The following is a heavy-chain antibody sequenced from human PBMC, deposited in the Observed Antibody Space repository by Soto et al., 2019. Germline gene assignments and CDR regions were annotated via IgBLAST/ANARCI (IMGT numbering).Heavy chain of an antibody. D-gene: IGHD3-9*01. CDR3: SRPPGYISDWYYFDL. Sequence: ASVKVSCKASGYTFIDYYMHWVRQAPGQGFEWMGRISPRSGGTNYAQKFQGRVTMTWDTSLNTAYMELSSLISEDTAVYYCSRPPGYISDWYYFDLWGQGTLVTVSS. CDR2: ISPRSGGT. J-gene: IGHJ4*02. V-gene: IGHV1-2*02. CDR1: GYTFIDYY.